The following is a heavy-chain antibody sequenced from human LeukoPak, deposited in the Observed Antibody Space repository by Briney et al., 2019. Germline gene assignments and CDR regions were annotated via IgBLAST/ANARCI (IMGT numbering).Heavy chain of an antibody. V-gene: IGHV3-53*05. CDR2: IYSGGST. Sequence: GGSLRLSCAASGFTVSSNYMSWVRQAPGKGLEWVSVIYSGGSTYYADSVKGRFTISRDNSKNTLYLQMNSLRAEDTAVYYCARGGGSSWFNYFDYWGQGTLVTVSS. J-gene: IGHJ4*02. CDR3: ARGGGSSWFNYFDY. CDR1: GFTVSSNY. D-gene: IGHD6-13*01.